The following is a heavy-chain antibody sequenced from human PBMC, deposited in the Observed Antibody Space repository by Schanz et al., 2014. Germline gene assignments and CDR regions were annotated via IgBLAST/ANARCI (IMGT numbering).Heavy chain of an antibody. V-gene: IGHV1-46*01. Sequence: QVQLVQSWAEVKGPGASVKVSCKASGYSFTPFPIHWVRQAPGQGLEWMGIINLSGGSTNNAQKFQGRVTFTADKSTSTAYMELSSLKSEDTAVYYCARGPLGTSPWGQGTLVTVSS. D-gene: IGHD5-12*01. CDR3: ARGPLGTSP. J-gene: IGHJ5*02. CDR2: INLSGGST. CDR1: GYSFTPFP.